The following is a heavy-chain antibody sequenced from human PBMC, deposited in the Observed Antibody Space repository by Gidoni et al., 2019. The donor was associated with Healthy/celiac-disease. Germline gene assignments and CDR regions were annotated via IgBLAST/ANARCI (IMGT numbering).Heavy chain of an antibody. CDR2: IRSKAYGGTT. CDR1: GFTFGAYA. V-gene: IGHV3-49*04. D-gene: IGHD4-4*01. J-gene: IGHJ6*02. CDR3: TSNDYSNPPPYYYGMDV. Sequence: EVQLVESGGGLVQPGRSLRLSCTASGFTFGAYAMRWVRQAPGKGLEWVGFIRSKAYGGTTEYAASVKGRFTISRDDSKSIAYLQMNSLKTEDTAVYYCTSNDYSNPPPYYYGMDVWGQGTTVTVSS.